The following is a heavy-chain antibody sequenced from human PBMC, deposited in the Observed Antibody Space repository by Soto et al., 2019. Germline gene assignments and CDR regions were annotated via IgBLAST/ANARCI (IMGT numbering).Heavy chain of an antibody. J-gene: IGHJ6*02. Sequence: QVQLVQSGAEVKKPGASVKVSCKASGYTFTSYGISWVRQAPGQGLEWMGWISAYNGNTNYAQKFQGRVTMTTDTATSTAYMELRRLRSDDTAVYYCARGGKYCTNGVGSFYGMDVWGQGTTVTVSS. CDR1: GYTFTSYG. CDR3: ARGGKYCTNGVGSFYGMDV. V-gene: IGHV1-18*01. CDR2: ISAYNGNT. D-gene: IGHD2-8*01.